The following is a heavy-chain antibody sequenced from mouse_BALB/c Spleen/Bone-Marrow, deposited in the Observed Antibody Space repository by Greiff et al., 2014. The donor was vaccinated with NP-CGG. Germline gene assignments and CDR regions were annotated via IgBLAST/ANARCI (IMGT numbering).Heavy chain of an antibody. J-gene: IGHJ2*01. Sequence: VQLQQSGAELASPGASVKMSCKASGYTFTDYTIQWVKQRPGQGLEWIGYVNPRSGYANYNQKFKDKATLTADKSSSTAFMQLSSLTSEDSAVDYYARPKGFALDYWGQGTPLTVSS. CDR3: ARPKGFALDY. CDR2: VNPRSGYA. CDR1: GYTFTDYT. V-gene: IGHV1-4*01.